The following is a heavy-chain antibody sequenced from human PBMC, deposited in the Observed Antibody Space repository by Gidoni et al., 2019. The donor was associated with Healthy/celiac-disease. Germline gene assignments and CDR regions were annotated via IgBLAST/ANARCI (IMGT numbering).Heavy chain of an antibody. CDR3: ARDPPVVGYYDSSGYGDY. J-gene: IGHJ4*02. V-gene: IGHV3-30*03. CDR1: GFTFRSYG. CDR2: ISYDGSNK. Sequence: QVQLVESGGGVVQPGRSLRLSCADSGFTFRSYGRHWVRQAPGKGLEWVAVISYDGSNKYYADSVKGRFTISRDNSKNTLYLQMNSLRAEDTAVYYCARDPPVVGYYDSSGYGDYWGQGPLVTVSS. D-gene: IGHD3-22*01.